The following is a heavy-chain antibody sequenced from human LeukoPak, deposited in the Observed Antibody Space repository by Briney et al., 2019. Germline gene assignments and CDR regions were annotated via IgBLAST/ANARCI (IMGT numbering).Heavy chain of an antibody. CDR2: ISGSGGST. CDR1: GFTFSSYA. D-gene: IGHD4-17*01. J-gene: IGHJ6*02. CDR3: AKDPPRVTTYYYYGMDV. Sequence: PGGSLILSCAASGFTFSSYAMSWVRQAPGKGLEWVSAISGSGGSTYYADSVKGRFTISRDNSKNTLYLQMNSLRAEDTAVYYCAKDPPRVTTYYYYGMDVWGQGTTVTVSS. V-gene: IGHV3-23*01.